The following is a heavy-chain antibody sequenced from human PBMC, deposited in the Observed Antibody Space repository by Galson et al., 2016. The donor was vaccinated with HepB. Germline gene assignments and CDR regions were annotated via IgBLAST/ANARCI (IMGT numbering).Heavy chain of an antibody. V-gene: IGHV3-21*01. CDR1: GFTFSSYSFA. CDR3: AREPNSGEGHDAFDI. Sequence: SLRLSCAASGFTFSSYSFALNWVRQAPGKGLEWVSSITTSSYYKKYADSVKGRFTISRDNAKNSLFLKMKSLRADDTAVYYCAREPNSGEGHDAFDIWGQGTMVTVSS. CDR2: ITTSSYYK. J-gene: IGHJ3*02. D-gene: IGHD6-19*01.